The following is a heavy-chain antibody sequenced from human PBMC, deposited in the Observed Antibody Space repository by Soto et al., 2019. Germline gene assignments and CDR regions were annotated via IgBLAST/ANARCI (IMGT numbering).Heavy chain of an antibody. D-gene: IGHD1-26*01. V-gene: IGHV3-48*03. CDR2: ISSSGTTV. CDR1: GFTFSSYE. Sequence: PGGSLRLSCAASGFTFSSYEMNWVRQAPGKGLGWVSYISSSGTTVHYADSVKGRFTISRDNAKNSFYLQMNSLRAEDTAIYYCARDESRSYSLGYWGQGTLVTVSS. CDR3: ARDESRSYSLGY. J-gene: IGHJ4*02.